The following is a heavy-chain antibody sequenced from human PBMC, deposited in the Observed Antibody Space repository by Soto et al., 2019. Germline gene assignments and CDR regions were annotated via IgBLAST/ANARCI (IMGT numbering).Heavy chain of an antibody. CDR1: GYTFTSYA. CDR3: VRLRRSRLNRFDP. V-gene: IGHV1-3*01. CDR2: INAGNGNT. J-gene: IGHJ5*02. Sequence: ASVKVSCKASGYTFTSYAMHWVRQAPGQRLEWMGWINAGNGNTKYSQKFQGRVTITRDTSASTAYMELSSLRSEDTAVYYCVRLRRSRLNRFDPWGKGTLVTVAS. D-gene: IGHD6-13*01.